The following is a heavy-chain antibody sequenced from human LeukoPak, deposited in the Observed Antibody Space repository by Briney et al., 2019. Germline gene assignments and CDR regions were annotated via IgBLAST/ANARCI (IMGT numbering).Heavy chain of an antibody. Sequence: SGPTLLQPTQTLTLTCSSSGVSLGSRPMGVGWILQPPGKALEWLPLTYSDDDKRYSPSLKSRLTIAQATSKNEVVLTMTHLDPVDTATYYCAHAYCGRSSCHPYFYYNMDVGGKATTVTVSS. CDR2: TYSDDDK. V-gene: IGHV2-5*02. CDR3: AHAYCGRSSCHPYFYYNMDV. D-gene: IGHD2-15*01. J-gene: IGHJ6*03. CDR1: GVSLGSRPMG.